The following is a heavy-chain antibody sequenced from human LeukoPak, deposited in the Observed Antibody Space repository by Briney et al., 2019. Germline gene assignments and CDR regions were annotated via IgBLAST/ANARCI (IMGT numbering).Heavy chain of an antibody. V-gene: IGHV7-4-1*02. J-gene: IGHJ4*02. CDR3: ARGLRVHYYDSSGYYADY. Sequence: ASVKVSCKASGYTFTSYAMNWVRLAPGQGLEWMGWINTNTGNPTYAQGFTGRFVFSLDTSVSTAYLQISSLKAEDTAVYYCARGLRVHYYDSSGYYADYWGQGTLVTVSS. CDR2: INTNTGNP. CDR1: GYTFTSYA. D-gene: IGHD3-22*01.